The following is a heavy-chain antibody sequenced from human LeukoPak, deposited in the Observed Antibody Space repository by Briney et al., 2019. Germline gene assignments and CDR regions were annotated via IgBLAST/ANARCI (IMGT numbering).Heavy chain of an antibody. Sequence: GGSLRLSCAASGFTFSSYATSWVRQAPGKGLEWVSTISDSGDNTNYADSVKGRFTISRDNSNNTLYLQMNSLRAEDTAVYYCAKGQSRYAYIFDYWGQGTLVTVSS. J-gene: IGHJ4*02. D-gene: IGHD5-24*01. CDR1: GFTFSSYA. CDR3: AKGQSRYAYIFDY. V-gene: IGHV3-23*01. CDR2: ISDSGDNT.